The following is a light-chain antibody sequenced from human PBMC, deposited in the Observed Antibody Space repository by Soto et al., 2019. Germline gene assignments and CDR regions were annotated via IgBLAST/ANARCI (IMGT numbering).Light chain of an antibody. Sequence: EIVMTQSPVTLSVSPGERATLSCRGSQSVSSSFLAWYQQKVGQAPRLLIYGASSRATGIPDRFSGSGSGTDFTLTISRLEPEDFAVYYCQQYGSSPRTFGQGTRLEI. J-gene: IGKJ5*01. V-gene: IGKV3-20*01. CDR3: QQYGSSPRT. CDR1: QSVSSSF. CDR2: GAS.